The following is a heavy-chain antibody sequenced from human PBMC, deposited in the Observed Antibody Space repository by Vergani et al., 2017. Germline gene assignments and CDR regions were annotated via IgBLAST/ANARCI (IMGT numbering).Heavy chain of an antibody. J-gene: IGHJ6*02. D-gene: IGHD6-6*01. V-gene: IGHV4-4*07. CDR3: ARDQYSSSSYDDYGMDV. CDR2: IYTSGST. Sequence: QVQLQESGPGLVKPSETLSLTCTVSGGSISSYYWSWIRQPAGKGLEWIGRIYTSGSTNYIPSLKSRVTMSVDTSKNQFSLKLSSVTAADTAVYYCARDQYSSSSYDDYGMDVWGQGTTVTVSS. CDR1: GGSISSYY.